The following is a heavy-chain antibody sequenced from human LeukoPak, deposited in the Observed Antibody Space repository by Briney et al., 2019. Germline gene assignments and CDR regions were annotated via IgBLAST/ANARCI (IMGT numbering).Heavy chain of an antibody. D-gene: IGHD3-10*01. Sequence: GGSLRLSCAASGFTFSNYAMHWVRQAPGKGLEWVSVISYEGSKKYYADSVKGRFTISRDNSKNTLYLQMNSLRAEDTAVYYCAKDGGFGELLQNNWFDPWGQGTLVTVSS. J-gene: IGHJ5*02. V-gene: IGHV3-30*04. CDR1: GFTFSNYA. CDR3: AKDGGFGELLQNNWFDP. CDR2: ISYEGSKK.